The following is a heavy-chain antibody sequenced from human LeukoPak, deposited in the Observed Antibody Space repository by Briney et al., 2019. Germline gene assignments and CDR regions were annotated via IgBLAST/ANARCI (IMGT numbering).Heavy chain of an antibody. CDR2: IYSGGST. D-gene: IGHD5-12*01. CDR1: GFTVSSNY. V-gene: IGHV3-66*01. CDR3: ARRVATTYYYYMDV. J-gene: IGHJ6*03. Sequence: GGSLRLFCAASGFTVSSNYMSWVRQAPGKGLEWVSVIYSGGSTYYADSVEGRFPLSRENSQNTLYSQKNNLRAEETAVYYCARRVATTYYYYMDVWGKGTTVTISS.